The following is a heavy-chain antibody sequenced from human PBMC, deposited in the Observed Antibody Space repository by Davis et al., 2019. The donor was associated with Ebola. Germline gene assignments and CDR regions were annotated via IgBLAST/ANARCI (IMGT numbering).Heavy chain of an antibody. CDR3: ARDNLGSLDY. CDR2: IYHSGST. CDR1: GGSISSSDW. J-gene: IGHJ4*02. D-gene: IGHD1-14*01. V-gene: IGHV4-4*02. Sequence: MPSETLSLTCAVSGGSISSSDWWSWVRQPPGKGLEWIGEIYHSGSTNYNPSLKSRVTISIDKSKNQFSLKLTSVTAADTAVYFCARDNLGSLDYWGQGMLVTVSS.